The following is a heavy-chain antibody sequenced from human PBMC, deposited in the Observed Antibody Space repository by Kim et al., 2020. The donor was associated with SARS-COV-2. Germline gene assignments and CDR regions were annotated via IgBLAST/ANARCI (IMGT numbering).Heavy chain of an antibody. J-gene: IGHJ4*02. CDR3: ARDGPPRYYYDSTSWRSGVHFDY. D-gene: IGHD3-22*01. V-gene: IGHV4-38-2*02. Sequence: SETLSLTCTVSGYSISSGYYWGWIRQPPGKGLEWIGSIYHSGSTYYNPSLKSRVTISVDTSKNQFSLKLSSVTAADTAVYYCARDGPPRYYYDSTSWRSGVHFDYWGQGTLVTVSS. CDR1: GYSISSGYY. CDR2: IYHSGST.